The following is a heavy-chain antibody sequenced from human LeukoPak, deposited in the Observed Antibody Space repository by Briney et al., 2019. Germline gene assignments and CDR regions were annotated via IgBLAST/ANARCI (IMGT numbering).Heavy chain of an antibody. CDR1: GFTFSDHY. J-gene: IGHJ3*02. Sequence: GGSLRLSCAASGFTFSDHYMNWVRQAPGKGLEWVGRSRDKANSYTTEYAASVKGRFTISRDDSKNSLYLQMNSLRAEDTAVYYCARAKRNGFDIWGQGTMVTVSS. V-gene: IGHV3-72*01. CDR3: ARAKRNGFDI. CDR2: SRDKANSYTT.